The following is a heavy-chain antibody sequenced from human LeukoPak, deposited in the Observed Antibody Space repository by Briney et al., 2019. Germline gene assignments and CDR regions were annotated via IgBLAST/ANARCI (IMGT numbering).Heavy chain of an antibody. J-gene: IGHJ4*02. CDR3: GRRVYSYGYVTFDY. Sequence: PSQSLSLTCTVSGRSISSYYWSWIRQPPGKGLEWIGYIYYSGSTNYNPSLKSRVPISVDTSKNHCSLKLSSVTPAHTPGYYCGRRVYSYGYVTFDYWGQGAMVSVSS. D-gene: IGHD5-18*01. CDR1: GRSISSYY. CDR2: IYYSGST. V-gene: IGHV4-59*08.